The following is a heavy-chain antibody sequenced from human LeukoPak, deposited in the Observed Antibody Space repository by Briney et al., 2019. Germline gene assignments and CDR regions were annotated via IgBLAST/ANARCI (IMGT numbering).Heavy chain of an antibody. CDR2: SKGDGTGS. J-gene: IGHJ4*02. CDR1: GFTVSDYW. V-gene: IGHV3-74*01. Sequence: GGSLRLSCAASGFTVSDYWMHWIRQVPGKGLVWVSRSKGDGTGSSYADSVKGRFTISRDDAKNTLYLQMNSLRAEDTAVYYCARESGYTYGAWGQGTLVTVSS. D-gene: IGHD6-13*01. CDR3: ARESGYTYGA.